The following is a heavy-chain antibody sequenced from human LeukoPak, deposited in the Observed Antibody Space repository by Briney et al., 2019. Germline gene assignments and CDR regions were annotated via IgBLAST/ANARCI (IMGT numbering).Heavy chain of an antibody. CDR1: GFTFSSYS. V-gene: IGHV3-21*01. CDR3: ARDRHSGPDAFDI. Sequence: PGGSLRLSCAASGFTFSSYSMNWVRQAPGKGLEWVSSISSSSSYIYYADSVKGRFTTSRDNAKNSLYLQMNSLRAEDTAVYYCARDRHSGPDAFDIWGQGTMVTVSS. J-gene: IGHJ3*02. CDR2: ISSSSSYI.